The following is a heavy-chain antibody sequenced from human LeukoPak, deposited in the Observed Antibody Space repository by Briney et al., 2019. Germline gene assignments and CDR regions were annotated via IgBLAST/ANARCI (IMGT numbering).Heavy chain of an antibody. CDR3: ATEGSESAFDI. CDR1: GFTFSSYW. D-gene: IGHD3-10*01. CDR2: IAYDGSSK. Sequence: GGSLRLSCTTTGFTFSSYWMSWVRQAPGKGLEWVAFIAYDGSSKYYADSVKGRFTISRDNSKNTLYLQMNSLRVEDTAVSFCATEGSESAFDIWGQGTMVTVSS. V-gene: IGHV3-30*02. J-gene: IGHJ3*02.